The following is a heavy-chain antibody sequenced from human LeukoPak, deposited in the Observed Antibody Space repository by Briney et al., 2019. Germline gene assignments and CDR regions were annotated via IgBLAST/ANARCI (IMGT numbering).Heavy chain of an antibody. CDR1: GYIFTDYA. Sequence: PGASVKVSCTASGYIFTDYAIHWLRQAPGQRPEWMGWMNGGNGNTKYSQKFQGRITLIRDTSAATAYMELSSLRHDDLAVYYCARGRGTSGSNRDFYYYYYMDVWGKGTTVTVSS. V-gene: IGHV1-3*01. J-gene: IGHJ6*03. CDR3: ARGRGTSGSNRDFYYYYYMDV. CDR2: MNGGNGNT. D-gene: IGHD2-15*01.